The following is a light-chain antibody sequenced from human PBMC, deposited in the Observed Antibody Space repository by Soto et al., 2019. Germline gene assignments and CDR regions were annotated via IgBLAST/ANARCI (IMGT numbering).Light chain of an antibody. CDR2: KAS. V-gene: IGKV1-5*03. J-gene: IGKJ1*01. Sequence: DIQMTQSPSTLSASVGDRVTITCRASQSISGLLAWYQHKPGKAPKLLIYKASGLESGVPSRFSGSGSGTEFTLTINGLQPDDFATYYCQQYNTFWTFGRGTKVDTK. CDR3: QQYNTFWT. CDR1: QSISGL.